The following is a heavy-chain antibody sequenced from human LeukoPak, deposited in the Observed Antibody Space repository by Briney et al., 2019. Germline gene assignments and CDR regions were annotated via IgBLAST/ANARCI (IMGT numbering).Heavy chain of an antibody. CDR3: ARDGGDCSGDSCYVDY. J-gene: IGHJ4*02. Sequence: PGGSLRLSCEASGFTFNNYDMHWVRQAPGKGLDWVTFISYDGSKEHYADSVKGRFTISRDNSKKTFYLQMNSLKTEDTAVYYCARDGGDCSGDSCYVDYWGQGTLVTVSS. V-gene: IGHV3-30*04. CDR1: GFTFNNYD. CDR2: ISYDGSKE. D-gene: IGHD2-15*01.